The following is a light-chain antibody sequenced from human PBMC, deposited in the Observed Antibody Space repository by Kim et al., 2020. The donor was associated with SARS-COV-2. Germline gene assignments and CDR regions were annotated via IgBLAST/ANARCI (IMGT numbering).Light chain of an antibody. V-gene: IGKV3-20*01. Sequence: PGDRAALSCRASQSVSRSYLAWYQQKPGQAPRLLIYGASGRATGIPDRFSGSGSGTDFTLTITRLEPEDFAVYYCQHYGTSPPYTFGQGTKLEI. CDR2: GAS. CDR3: QHYGTSPPYT. CDR1: QSVSRSY. J-gene: IGKJ2*01.